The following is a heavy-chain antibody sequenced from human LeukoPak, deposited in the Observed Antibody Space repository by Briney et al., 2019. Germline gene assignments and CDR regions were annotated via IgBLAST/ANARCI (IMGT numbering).Heavy chain of an antibody. CDR1: GGSISSGGYY. J-gene: IGHJ4*02. D-gene: IGHD3-22*01. Sequence: PSETLSLTCTVSGGSISSGGYYWSWIRQPPGKGLEWIGYIYYSGSTNYNPSLKSRVTISVDTSKNQFSLKLSSVTAADTAVYYCARGDYYDSSGYYWDYWGQGTLVTVSS. CDR2: IYYSGST. CDR3: ARGDYYDSSGYYWDY. V-gene: IGHV4-61*08.